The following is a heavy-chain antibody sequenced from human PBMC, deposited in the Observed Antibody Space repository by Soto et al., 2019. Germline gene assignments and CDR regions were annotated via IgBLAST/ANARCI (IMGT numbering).Heavy chain of an antibody. CDR1: GGSFSGYY. J-gene: IGHJ4*02. CDR3: ALSGGWSDYGDYVAFDY. Sequence: PSETLSLTCAVYGGSFSGYYWSWIRQPPGKGLEWIGEINHSGSTNYNPSLKSRVTISVDTSKNQFSLKLSSVTAADTAVYYCALSGGWSDYGDYVAFDYWGQGTLVTVSS. D-gene: IGHD4-17*01. V-gene: IGHV4-34*01. CDR2: INHSGST.